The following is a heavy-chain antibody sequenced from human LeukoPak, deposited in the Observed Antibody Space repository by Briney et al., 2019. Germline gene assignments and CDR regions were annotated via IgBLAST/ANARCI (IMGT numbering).Heavy chain of an antibody. V-gene: IGHV3-23*02. CDR1: GFTFSSYA. D-gene: IGHD6-13*01. J-gene: IGHJ4*02. CDR3: ATKWPPGDSRSWYSEG. Sequence: GGSLRLSCAASGFTFSSYAMTWVRQAPGKGLEWVPVISVSGDSTYYGDSVKGRFTISRDNSKNTLYLQMNSLRAEDTAVYYCATKWPPGDSRSWYSEGWGQGTLVTVSS. CDR2: ISVSGDST.